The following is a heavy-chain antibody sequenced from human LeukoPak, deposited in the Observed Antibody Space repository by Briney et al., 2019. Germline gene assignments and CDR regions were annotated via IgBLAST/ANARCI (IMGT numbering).Heavy chain of an antibody. V-gene: IGHV4-59*01. D-gene: IGHD4-11*01. CDR3: ARDERGTTRGNYYYYMDV. Sequence: PSETLSLTCTVSAGSISSYYWGWIRQPPGKGLEWIGYIYYSGSTNYNPSLKSRITISVDTSKNQFSLKLSSVTAADTAVYYCARDERGTTRGNYYYYMDVWGKGTTVTVSS. J-gene: IGHJ6*03. CDR2: IYYSGST. CDR1: AGSISSYY.